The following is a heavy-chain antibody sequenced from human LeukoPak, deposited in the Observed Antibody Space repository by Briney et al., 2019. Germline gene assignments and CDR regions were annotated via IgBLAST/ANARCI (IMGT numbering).Heavy chain of an antibody. J-gene: IGHJ6*02. CDR3: ARGFWGPPYYDIRSGYIPYYYYGKGV. CDR2: ISSSSSYI. V-gene: IGHV3-21*01. CDR1: GFTMSSYT. Sequence: GGSLSLTCSASGFTMSSYTMNWARQAPGKGLEWVSSISSSSSYIYYADSVKGRFTISSDNAKNSLSLQTNSLRAAATAVYYCARGFWGPPYYDIRSGYIPYYYYGKGVSGQATTVTVSS. D-gene: IGHD3-3*01.